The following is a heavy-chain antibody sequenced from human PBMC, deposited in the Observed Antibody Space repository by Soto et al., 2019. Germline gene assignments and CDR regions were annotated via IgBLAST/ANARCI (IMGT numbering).Heavy chain of an antibody. CDR1: GGSINSYY. V-gene: IGHV4-59*01. D-gene: IGHD3-16*01. J-gene: IGHJ6*02. Sequence: PSETLSLTCTVSGGSINSYYWSWIRQSPGKGLEWIAYIYYSGDTKYNPPLKSRVTISVDTSKNQLSLKLSSVTAADTAVYYCARLHLDYYYGLDVWGQGTTVTVSS. CDR3: ARLHLDYYYGLDV. CDR2: IYYSGDT.